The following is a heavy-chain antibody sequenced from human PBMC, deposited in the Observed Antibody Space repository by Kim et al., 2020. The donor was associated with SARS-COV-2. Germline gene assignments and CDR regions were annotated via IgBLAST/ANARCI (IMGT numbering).Heavy chain of an antibody. V-gene: IGHV3-30*18. CDR2: ISYDGSNK. D-gene: IGHD3-10*01. Sequence: GGSLRLSCAASGFTVSSYGMHWVRQAPGKVLEWVAVISYDGSNKYYADSVKGRFTISRDNSKNTLYLQMNSLRAEDTAVYYCAKDLSQNYYGSGSYYTNYYYYYGMDVWCQGTTVTVSS. CDR3: AKDLSQNYYGSGSYYTNYYYYYGMDV. J-gene: IGHJ6*02. CDR1: GFTVSSYG.